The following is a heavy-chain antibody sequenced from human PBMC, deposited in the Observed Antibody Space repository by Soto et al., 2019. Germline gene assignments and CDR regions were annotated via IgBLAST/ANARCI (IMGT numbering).Heavy chain of an antibody. Sequence: PSETLSLTCTVSGGSVNSDSYYWSWIRQPPGKGLEWIGYIYYNGDTRYNPSLRSRVTISVDTPKNQFSLKLSSLRSDDTAVYYCVRDGPSHQSIFDLWGQGTLVTVSS. V-gene: IGHV4-61*01. CDR1: GGSVNSDSYY. J-gene: IGHJ4*02. CDR3: VRDGPSHQSIFDL. CDR2: IYYNGDT.